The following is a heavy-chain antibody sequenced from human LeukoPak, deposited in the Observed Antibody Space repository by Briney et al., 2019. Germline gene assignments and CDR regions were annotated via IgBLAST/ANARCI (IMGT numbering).Heavy chain of an antibody. CDR1: GGSFSGYY. CDR2: INHSGST. D-gene: IGHD3-22*01. Sequence: SETLSLTCAVYGGSFSGYYWSWIRQPPGKGLEWIGEINHSGSTNYNPSLKSRVTISVDTSKNQFSLKLSSVTAADTAVYYCARPYYYDSSGYPLHFQHWGQGTLVTVSS. V-gene: IGHV4-34*01. J-gene: IGHJ1*01. CDR3: ARPYYYDSSGYPLHFQH.